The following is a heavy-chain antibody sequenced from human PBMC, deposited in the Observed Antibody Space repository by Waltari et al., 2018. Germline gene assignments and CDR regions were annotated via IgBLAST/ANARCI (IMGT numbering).Heavy chain of an antibody. Sequence: QAPGKSPKWMGGGSNFNAAKMYAQKVQGRVTMTTDTSTNTAYMERTSLRSDDTAVYYCARDHRAAAHFDYWGQGTPVIVSS. V-gene: IGHV1-18*01. CDR2: GSNFNAAK. D-gene: IGHD2-2*01. CDR3: ARDHRAAAHFDY. J-gene: IGHJ4*02.